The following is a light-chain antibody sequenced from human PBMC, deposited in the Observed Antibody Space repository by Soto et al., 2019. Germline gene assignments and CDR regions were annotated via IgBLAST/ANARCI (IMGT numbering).Light chain of an antibody. Sequence: EIVMTQSPAALSVSPGERASLSCRASQSFTTNLAWYQQKPGQAPRLLIYDASTRATGIPARFTGSGSGTEFTLTTSSLQSEDFGVYYCQQYSHWPLTFGQGTRLEI. CDR3: QQYSHWPLT. V-gene: IGKV3-15*01. J-gene: IGKJ5*01. CDR2: DAS. CDR1: QSFTTN.